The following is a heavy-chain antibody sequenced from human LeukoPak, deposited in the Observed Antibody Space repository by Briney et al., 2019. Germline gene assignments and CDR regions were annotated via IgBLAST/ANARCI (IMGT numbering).Heavy chain of an antibody. D-gene: IGHD2-2*01. V-gene: IGHV3-49*04. J-gene: IGHJ5*02. CDR2: IRSKAYGGTT. CDR1: GFTFGDYA. Sequence: GGSLRLSCAASGFTFGDYAMSWVRQAPGKGLEWVGFIRSKAYGGTTEYAASVKGRFTISRDDSESIAYLQMNSLKTEDTAVYYCTRDASSEWHQLLPHSFDPWGQGTLVTVSS. CDR3: TRDASSEWHQLLPHSFDP.